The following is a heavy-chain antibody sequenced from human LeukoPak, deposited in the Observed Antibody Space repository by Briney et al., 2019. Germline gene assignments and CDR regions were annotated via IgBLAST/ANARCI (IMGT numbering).Heavy chain of an antibody. CDR2: ISGSGGST. V-gene: IGHV3-23*01. CDR1: GFTFSSYA. Sequence: GGSLRLSCAASGFTFSSYAMSWVRQAPGKGLEWVSAISGSGGSTYYADSVKGRFTISRGNSKNTLYLQMNSLRAEDTAVYYCAKQDYGDYLGYYYYYMDVWGKGTTVTVSS. D-gene: IGHD4-17*01. CDR3: AKQDYGDYLGYYYYYMDV. J-gene: IGHJ6*03.